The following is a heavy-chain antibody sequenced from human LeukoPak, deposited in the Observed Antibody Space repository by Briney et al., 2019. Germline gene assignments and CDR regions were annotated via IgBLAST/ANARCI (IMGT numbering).Heavy chain of an antibody. V-gene: IGHV3-21*01. CDR1: GFTFSSYS. D-gene: IGHD1-20*01. CDR3: ARDQYNWNDVPYYYYGMDV. J-gene: IGHJ6*02. CDR2: ISSSSSYI. Sequence: KAGGSLRLSCAASGFTFSSYSMNWVRQAPGKGLEWVSSISSSSSYIYYADSVKGRFTISRDNAKNSLYLQMNSQRAEDTAVYYCARDQYNWNDVPYYYYGMDVWGQGTTVTVSS.